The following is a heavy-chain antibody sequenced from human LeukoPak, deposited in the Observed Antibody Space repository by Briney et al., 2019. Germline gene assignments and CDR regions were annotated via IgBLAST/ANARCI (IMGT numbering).Heavy chain of an antibody. CDR3: ARDPRYCSSTSCYTPYYYMDV. J-gene: IGHJ6*03. V-gene: IGHV1-2*02. CDR1: GYTFTGYY. CDR2: INPNSGGT. Sequence: ASVKVSCKASGYTFTGYYMHWVRQAPGQGLEWMGSINPNSGGTNYAQKFQGRVTMTRDTSISTAYMELSRLRSDDTAVYYCARDPRYCSSTSCYTPYYYMDVWGKGTTVTVSS. D-gene: IGHD2-2*02.